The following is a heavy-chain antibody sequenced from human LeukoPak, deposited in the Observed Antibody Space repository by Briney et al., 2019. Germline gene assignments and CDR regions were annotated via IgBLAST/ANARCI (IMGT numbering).Heavy chain of an antibody. J-gene: IGHJ4*02. D-gene: IGHD6-19*01. V-gene: IGHV1-2*06. CDR1: GYTFTGYY. Sequence: ASVKVSCKASGYTFTGYYMHWVRQAPGQGLEWMGPINPNSGGTNYAQKFQGRVTMTRDTSISTAYMELSRLRSDDTAVYYCARETPYGIAVAGILGYWGQGTPVTVSS. CDR3: ARETPYGIAVAGILGY. CDR2: INPNSGGT.